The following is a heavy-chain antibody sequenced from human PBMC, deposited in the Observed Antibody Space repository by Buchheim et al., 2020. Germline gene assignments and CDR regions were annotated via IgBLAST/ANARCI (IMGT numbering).Heavy chain of an antibody. CDR1: GGSFSGYY. V-gene: IGHV4-34*01. D-gene: IGHD3-16*02. CDR3: ARRMITFGGVITRPYYFDY. J-gene: IGHJ4*02. Sequence: QVQLQQWGAGLLKPSETLSLTCAVYGGSFSGYYWSWIRQPPGKGLEWIGEINHSGSTNYNPSLKSRVTISVDTSKNQFSLKLSSVTAADTAVYYCARRMITFGGVITRPYYFDYWGQGTL. CDR2: INHSGST.